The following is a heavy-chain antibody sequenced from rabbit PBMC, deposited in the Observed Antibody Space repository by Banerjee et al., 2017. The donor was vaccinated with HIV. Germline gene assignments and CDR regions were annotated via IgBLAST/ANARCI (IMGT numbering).Heavy chain of an antibody. CDR2: IYTGGGGT. CDR1: GFTLSSYW. D-gene: IGHD7-1*01. J-gene: IGHJ4*01. Sequence: QEQLVESGGGLVQPEGSLTLTCTASGFTLSSYWMCWVRQAPGKGLEWIACIYTGGGGTGYASWAKGRFTISKTSSTTVTLQATSLTAADTATYFCARGAGYTGYDYWYFALWGPGTLVTVS. CDR3: ARGAGYTGYDYWYFAL. V-gene: IGHV1S45*01.